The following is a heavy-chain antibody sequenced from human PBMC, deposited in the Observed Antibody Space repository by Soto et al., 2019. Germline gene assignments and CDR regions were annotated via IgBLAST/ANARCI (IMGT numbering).Heavy chain of an antibody. V-gene: IGHV1-69*08. J-gene: IGHJ4*02. D-gene: IGHD5-12*01. CDR3: ARDSPIGSTFSGYDAIDY. CDR2: LIPLLDIA. Sequence: QVQLVQSGAEVKKPGSSVKVSCKASGGTFRNDIITWVRQAPGQGLEWTGRLIPLLDIANYAQKFQGRVTITADKSTSTAYMELTSLRSEDAALYYCARDSPIGSTFSGYDAIDYWGQGTLVTVSS. CDR1: GGTFRNDI.